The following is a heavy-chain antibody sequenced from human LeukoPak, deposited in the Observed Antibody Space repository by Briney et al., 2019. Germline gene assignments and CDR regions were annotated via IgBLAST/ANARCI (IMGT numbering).Heavy chain of an antibody. CDR3: VRENHGSFDY. CDR1: GFSFSTYY. CDR2: ISSSSTYI. V-gene: IGHV3-21*01. J-gene: IGHJ4*02. Sequence: GGSLRLSCAASGFSFSTYYVNWVRQAPGKGLEWVSCISSSSTYIYYADSVRGRFAISRDNAKNSLYLQMNSLRADDTAVYYCVRENHGSFDYWGQGSLFTVSS. D-gene: IGHD1-14*01.